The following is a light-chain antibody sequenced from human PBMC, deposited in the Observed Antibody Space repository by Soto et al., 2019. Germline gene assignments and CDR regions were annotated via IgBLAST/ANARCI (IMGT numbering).Light chain of an antibody. V-gene: IGKV3-20*01. J-gene: IGKJ1*01. Sequence: EIVLTQSPATLCLSPGERATLSCRASQSVSRNLAWYQQKPGQAPRLLIHGASTRATGVPARFSGSGSGTDFTLTISRLEPEDLAVYYCQQYGSLVTFGQGTKVDIK. CDR1: QSVSRN. CDR2: GAS. CDR3: QQYGSLVT.